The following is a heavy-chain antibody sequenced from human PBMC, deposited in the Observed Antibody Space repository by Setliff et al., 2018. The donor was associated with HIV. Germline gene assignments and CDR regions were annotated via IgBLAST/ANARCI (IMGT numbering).Heavy chain of an antibody. D-gene: IGHD1-26*01. V-gene: IGHV4-34*01. CDR3: ARGIGGSYYNY. J-gene: IGHJ4*02. CDR2: INHSGST. CDR1: GGSFSGYY. Sequence: SETLSLTCAVYGGSFSGYYWSWIRQPPGKGLAWIGEINHSGSTNYNPSLKSRVTISVDMSKNQFSLNLSSVTAADTAVYYCARGIGGSYYNYWGQGTLVTVSS.